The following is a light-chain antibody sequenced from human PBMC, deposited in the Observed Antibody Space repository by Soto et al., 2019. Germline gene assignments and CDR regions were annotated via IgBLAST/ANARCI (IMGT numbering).Light chain of an antibody. V-gene: IGKV1-5*01. CDR2: DAS. J-gene: IGKJ1*01. Sequence: DIQITQSPSTLSASVGDRVTITWRASQSISSWLAWYQQKPGQPPKLLIYDASSLESGVPSRFSGSGSGTEFTLTITRLQPDDFETYYCQQYNSYPWTFGQGTKVDIK. CDR1: QSISSW. CDR3: QQYNSYPWT.